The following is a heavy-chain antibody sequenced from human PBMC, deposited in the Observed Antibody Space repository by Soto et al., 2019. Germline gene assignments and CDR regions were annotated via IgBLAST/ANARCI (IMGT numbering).Heavy chain of an antibody. V-gene: IGHV4-59*01. CDR1: GGSISSYY. J-gene: IGHJ5*02. CDR2: IYYSGST. Sequence: PSETPSLTCTVSGGSISSYYWSWIRQPPGKGLEWIGYIYYSGSTNYNPSLKSRVTISVDTSKNQFSLKLSSVTAADTAVYYCARARYNWFDPWGQGTLVTVSS. CDR3: ARARYNWFDP.